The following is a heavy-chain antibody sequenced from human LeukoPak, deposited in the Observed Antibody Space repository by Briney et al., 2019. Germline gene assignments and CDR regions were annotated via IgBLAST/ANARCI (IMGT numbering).Heavy chain of an antibody. CDR2: ISAYNGNT. V-gene: IGHV1-18*04. Sequence: ASVKVSCKASGYTFTGYYMHWVRQAPGQGLEWMGWISAYNGNTNYAPKLQGRVTMTTDTSTSTAYMELRSLRSDDTAVYYCARAPYCTNGVCPWFDPWGQGTLVTVSS. D-gene: IGHD2-8*01. CDR3: ARAPYCTNGVCPWFDP. J-gene: IGHJ5*02. CDR1: GYTFTGYY.